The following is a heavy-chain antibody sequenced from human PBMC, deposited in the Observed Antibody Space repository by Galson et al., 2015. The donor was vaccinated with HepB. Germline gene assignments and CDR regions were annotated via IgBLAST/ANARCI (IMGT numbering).Heavy chain of an antibody. Sequence: LRLSCAVSGFTFSSFSMSWVGQAPGRGLQGVSLISASGGSTFYADPVMGRFTISRDNSNSTLYLQMNSLRAEDTAVYYRARQEGYCSGGSCYGGIDPWGQGTLVTVSS. D-gene: IGHD2-15*01. CDR2: ISASGGST. CDR1: GFTFSSFS. J-gene: IGHJ5*02. V-gene: IGHV3-23*01. CDR3: ARQEGYCSGGSCYGGIDP.